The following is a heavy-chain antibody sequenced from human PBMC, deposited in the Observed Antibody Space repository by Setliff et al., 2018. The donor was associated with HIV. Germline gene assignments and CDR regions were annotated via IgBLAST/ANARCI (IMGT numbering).Heavy chain of an antibody. CDR2: IYPGDSDT. J-gene: IGHJ4*02. V-gene: IGHV5-51*01. Sequence: GESLKISCKGSGYTFTSYWIGWVRQMPGKGLEWMGIIYPGDSDTRYSPSFQGRVTISADKSINTAYLQWSSLQASDTAMYYCGRRASKASLDYWGQGTLVTVSS. CDR1: GYTFTSYW. CDR3: GRRASKASLDY.